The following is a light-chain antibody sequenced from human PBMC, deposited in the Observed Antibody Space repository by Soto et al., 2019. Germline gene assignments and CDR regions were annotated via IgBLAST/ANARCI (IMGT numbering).Light chain of an antibody. Sequence: IVLTQSPGTLSLSPGERATLSCRASQSVNRNYIAWYQQKPGQAPRLLFYGASSRVTGIPQRLSGSGSGTDFTITISRLEPEDFASYECQQRYSTPLTFGGGTKVDIK. V-gene: IGKV3-20*01. CDR1: QSVNRNY. CDR2: GAS. J-gene: IGKJ4*01. CDR3: QQRYSTPLT.